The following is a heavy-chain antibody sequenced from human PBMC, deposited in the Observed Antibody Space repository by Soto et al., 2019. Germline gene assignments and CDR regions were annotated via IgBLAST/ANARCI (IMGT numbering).Heavy chain of an antibody. V-gene: IGHV4-61*01. CDR1: GGFVSSGNYY. D-gene: IGHD1-1*01. J-gene: IGHJ3*02. CDR2: MSHSGGT. Sequence: SETLSLTCAVYGGFVSSGNYYWSWIRQPPGKGLEWIGEMSHSGGTHFNPSLKSRVTISVDTSKNQFSLKMSSVTAADTALYYCARVERGTATTVVDAFDICGPGTMVTVSS. CDR3: ARVERGTATTVVDAFDI.